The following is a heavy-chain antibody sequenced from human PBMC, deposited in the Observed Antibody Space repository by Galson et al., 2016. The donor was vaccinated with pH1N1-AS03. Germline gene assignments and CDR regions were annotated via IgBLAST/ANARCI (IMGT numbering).Heavy chain of an antibody. CDR1: GFTFRSHG. CDR3: ARDYIDKFCTDY. J-gene: IGHJ4*02. D-gene: IGHD3-3*01. V-gene: IGHV3-30*03. CDR2: ISDDGRRN. Sequence: SLRLSCAVSGFTFRSHGMHWVRQAPGKGLEWISYISDDGRRNYYADSVKGRCTVSRDNSRNTVHLQMDSLENEDTAVYYCARDYIDKFCTDYWSQGALVTVSS.